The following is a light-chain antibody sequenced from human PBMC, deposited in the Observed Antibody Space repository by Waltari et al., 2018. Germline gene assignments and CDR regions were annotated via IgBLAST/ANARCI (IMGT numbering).Light chain of an antibody. CDR3: CSYAVSTTFVVYV. CDR1: SSDVGSYNL. Sequence: QSALTQPASVSGSPGQSITISCTGTSSDVGSYNLVSWYQQHPGKAPKLMIYEVSKGPAGASKRFTGAKSGNTASLTVSGLQAEDEADYYCCSYAVSTTFVVYVFGTGTKVTVL. J-gene: IGLJ1*01. V-gene: IGLV2-23*02. CDR2: EVS.